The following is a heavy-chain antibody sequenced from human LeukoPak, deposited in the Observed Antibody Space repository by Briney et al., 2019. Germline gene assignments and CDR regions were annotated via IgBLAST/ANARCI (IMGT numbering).Heavy chain of an antibody. D-gene: IGHD6-13*01. V-gene: IGHV3-53*01. Sequence: GGSLRLSCAASGFIVSTNYMSWVRQAPGKGLEWVSVIFSGGSTYYADSVKGRFTISRDKSNNTLYLQMNSLRAEDTAVYYCAKGSPTIRSSRWLHYFDNWGQGTLVTVSS. CDR2: IFSGGST. J-gene: IGHJ4*02. CDR3: AKGSPTIRSSRWLHYFDN. CDR1: GFIVSTNY.